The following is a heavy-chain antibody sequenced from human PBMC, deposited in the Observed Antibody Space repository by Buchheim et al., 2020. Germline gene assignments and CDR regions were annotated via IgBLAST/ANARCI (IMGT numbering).Heavy chain of an antibody. CDR2: ISYDGSNK. J-gene: IGHJ4*02. CDR3: ANECSGGSCYFDY. V-gene: IGHV3-30*18. CDR1: GFTFSSYG. Sequence: VQLVESGGGLGQPGRSLRLSCAASGFTFSSYGMHWVRQAPGKGLEWVAVISYDGSNKYYADSVKGRFTISRDNSKNTLYLQMNSLRAEDTAVYYCANECSGGSCYFDYWGQGTL. D-gene: IGHD2-15*01.